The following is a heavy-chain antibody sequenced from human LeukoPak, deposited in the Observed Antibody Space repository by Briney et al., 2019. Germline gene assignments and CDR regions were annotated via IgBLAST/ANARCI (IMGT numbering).Heavy chain of an antibody. V-gene: IGHV4-34*01. CDR1: GGSFSGYY. CDR2: INHSGST. D-gene: IGHD2-8*01. CDR3: ARGSRDLVSQYYYYYMDV. J-gene: IGHJ6*03. Sequence: SETLSLTCAVYGGSFSGYYWSWIRQPPGKGLEWIGEINHSGSTNYNPSLKSRVTISVDTSKNQFSLKLSSVTAADTAVHYCARGSRDLVSQYYYYYMDVWGKGTTVTVSS.